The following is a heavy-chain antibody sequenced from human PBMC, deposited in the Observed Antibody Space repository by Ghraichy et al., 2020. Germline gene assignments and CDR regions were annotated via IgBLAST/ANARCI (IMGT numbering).Heavy chain of an antibody. D-gene: IGHD6-19*01. Sequence: SETLSLTCAVSGGSISSSNWWSWVRQPPGKGLEWIGEIYHSGSTNYNPSLKSRVTISVDKSKNQFSLKLSSVTAADTAVYYCARDPPGGIAVADHRLRSDAFDIWGQGTMVTVSS. CDR3: ARDPPGGIAVADHRLRSDAFDI. J-gene: IGHJ3*02. CDR1: GGSISSSNW. V-gene: IGHV4-4*02. CDR2: IYHSGST.